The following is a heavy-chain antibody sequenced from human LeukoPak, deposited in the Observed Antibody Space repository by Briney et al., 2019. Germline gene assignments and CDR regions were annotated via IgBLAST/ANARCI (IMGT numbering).Heavy chain of an antibody. CDR1: GGSISSSRNY. Sequence: SETLSLTCTVSGGSISSSRNYWGWIRQSPGKGLEWIGSIYYSGSTYYNPSLKSRVTISADMSNNQFSLKLTSVSATDTAVYYCARIDPGQNWFDPWGQGTLVTVSS. CDR2: IYYSGST. J-gene: IGHJ5*02. V-gene: IGHV4-39*01. CDR3: ARIDPGQNWFDP.